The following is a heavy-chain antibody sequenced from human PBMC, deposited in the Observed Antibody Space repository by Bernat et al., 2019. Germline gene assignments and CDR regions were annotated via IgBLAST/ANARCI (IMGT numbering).Heavy chain of an antibody. CDR3: ARERWLAYDY. CDR1: GFTFSSYS. Sequence: EVQLVESGGGLVKPGGSLRLSCAASGFTFSSYSMNWVRQAPGKGLEWVSSISSSSSYIYYADSVKGRFTISRDNAKSSLYLQMTSLRAEDTAVYYCARERWLAYDYWGQGTLVTVSS. CDR2: ISSSSSYI. J-gene: IGHJ4*02. D-gene: IGHD6-19*01. V-gene: IGHV3-21*01.